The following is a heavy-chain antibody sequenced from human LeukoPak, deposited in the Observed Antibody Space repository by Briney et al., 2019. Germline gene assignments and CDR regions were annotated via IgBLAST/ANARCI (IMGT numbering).Heavy chain of an antibody. CDR2: INPNTGGT. CDR1: GYTFTDYY. V-gene: IGHV1-2*02. J-gene: IGHJ4*02. Sequence: ASVKVSCKASGYTFTDYYIHWVRQAPGQGPEWMGYINPNTGGTKYAQKFQDRVTMTRDTSISTAYMELSRLRSDDTAVYYCARVRDGNTVDFDYWGQGTLVTVSS. CDR3: ARVRDGNTVDFDY. D-gene: IGHD5-24*01.